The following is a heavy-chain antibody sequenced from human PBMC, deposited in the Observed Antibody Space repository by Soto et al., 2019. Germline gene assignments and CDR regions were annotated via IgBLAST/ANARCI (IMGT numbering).Heavy chain of an antibody. CDR2: ITTRGART. D-gene: IGHD6-6*01. V-gene: IGHV3-23*01. CDR3: ARVGWSAARPYSY. Sequence: VGSLRLSCAASGFTFNTYAMTWVRQTPGKGLEWVSFITTRGARTYYADPVRGRFTISTDSSRNTLYLQMNSLRPDDTAVYFCARVGWSAARPYSYWGQGTLVTVSS. CDR1: GFTFNTYA. J-gene: IGHJ4*02.